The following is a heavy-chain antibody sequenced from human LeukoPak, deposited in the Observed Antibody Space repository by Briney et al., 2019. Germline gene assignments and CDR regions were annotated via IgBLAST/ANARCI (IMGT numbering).Heavy chain of an antibody. Sequence: SGGSLRLSCAASGFTFSSYSMNWVRQAPGKGLEWVSSISSSGSYIYYADSVKGRFTISRDNAKNSLYLQMNSLRAEDTAVYYCARGHQLNYDFWSHRAPTEKPYYGMDVWGQGTTVTVSS. CDR2: ISSSGSYI. D-gene: IGHD3-3*01. CDR3: ARGHQLNYDFWSHRAPTEKPYYGMDV. J-gene: IGHJ6*02. V-gene: IGHV3-21*01. CDR1: GFTFSSYS.